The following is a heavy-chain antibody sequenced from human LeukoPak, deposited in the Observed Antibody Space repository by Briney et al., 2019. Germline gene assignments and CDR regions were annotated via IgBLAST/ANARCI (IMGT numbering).Heavy chain of an antibody. CDR3: TRVAEGGTGGRLFDY. D-gene: IGHD1-26*01. CDR1: GGSISSSSYY. CDR2: IYYSGST. V-gene: IGHV4-39*07. J-gene: IGHJ4*02. Sequence: SETLSLTCTVSGGSISSSSYYRGWIRQPPGNGLEWIGSIYYSGSTYYNPSLKSRVTISVDTSKNQFSLKLSSVTAADTAVYYCTRVAEGGTGGRLFDYWGQGTSVIVSS.